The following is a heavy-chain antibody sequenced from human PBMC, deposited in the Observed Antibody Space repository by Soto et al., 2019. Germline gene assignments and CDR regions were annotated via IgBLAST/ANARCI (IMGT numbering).Heavy chain of an antibody. J-gene: IGHJ6*02. D-gene: IGHD2-2*02. CDR1: GGTFSSYA. CDR3: ARTDCSSTSCYTGDGVYYYYYGMDV. V-gene: IGHV1-69*06. Sequence: SVKVSCKASGGTFSSYAISWVRQAPVQGLEWMGGIIPIFGTANYAQKFQGRVTITADKSTSTAYMELSSLRSEDTAVYYCARTDCSSTSCYTGDGVYYYYYGMDVWGQGTTVTVSS. CDR2: IIPIFGTA.